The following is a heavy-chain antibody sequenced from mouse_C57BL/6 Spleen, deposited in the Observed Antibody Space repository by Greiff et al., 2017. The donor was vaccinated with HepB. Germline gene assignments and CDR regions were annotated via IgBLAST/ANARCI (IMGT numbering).Heavy chain of an antibody. D-gene: IGHD4-1*01. CDR3: ARHQLTGTLFDY. J-gene: IGHJ2*01. V-gene: IGHV1-69*01. CDR1: GYTFTSYW. Sequence: QVQLQQPGAELVMPGASVKLSCKASGYTFTSYWMHWVKQRPGQGLEWIGEIDPSDSYTNYNQKFKGKSTLTVDKSSSTAYMQLSSLTSEDSAVYYCARHQLTGTLFDYWGQGTTLTVSS. CDR2: IDPSDSYT.